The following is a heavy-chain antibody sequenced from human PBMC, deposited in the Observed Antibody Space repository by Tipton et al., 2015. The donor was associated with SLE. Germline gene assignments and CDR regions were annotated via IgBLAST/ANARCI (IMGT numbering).Heavy chain of an antibody. V-gene: IGHV4-34*01. D-gene: IGHD5-12*01. CDR1: GFTFTGYW. J-gene: IGHJ3*02. CDR3: ARGSKGLRWGQNAFDI. CDR2: INHSGST. Sequence: LRLSCAASGFTFTGYWMSWVRQAPGKGLEWIGEINHSGSTNYNPSLKSRVTISVDTFKNQFSLKVNSVIAADTAVYYCARGSKGLRWGQNAFDIWGQGTMVTVSS.